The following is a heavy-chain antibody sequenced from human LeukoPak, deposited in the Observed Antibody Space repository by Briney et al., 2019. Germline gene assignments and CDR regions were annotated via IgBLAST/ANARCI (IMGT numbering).Heavy chain of an antibody. CDR2: IYTDGNT. V-gene: IGHV3-66*02. Sequence: SGGSLRLSCAASGFTVSSNYMNWVRQAPGKGLEWASVIYTDGNTYYADSVKGRFTISRDTSKNTLYLQMHSLRVEDTAVYYCARGYCSGNTCYPGGYWGQGTLVTVSS. CDR1: GFTVSSNY. D-gene: IGHD2-15*01. CDR3: ARGYCSGNTCYPGGY. J-gene: IGHJ4*02.